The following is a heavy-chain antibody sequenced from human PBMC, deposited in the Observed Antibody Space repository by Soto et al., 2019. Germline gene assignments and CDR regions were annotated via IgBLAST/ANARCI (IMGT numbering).Heavy chain of an antibody. V-gene: IGHV4-59*01. CDR1: GGSISSYY. Sequence: SETLSLTCTVSGGSISSYYWSWIRRPPGKGLEWIGYIYYSGSTNYNPSLKSRVTISVDTSKNQFSLKLSSVTAADTAVYYCARSGIGGYSGYEDYWGQGTLVTVSS. CDR3: ARSGIGGYSGYEDY. J-gene: IGHJ4*02. D-gene: IGHD5-12*01. CDR2: IYYSGST.